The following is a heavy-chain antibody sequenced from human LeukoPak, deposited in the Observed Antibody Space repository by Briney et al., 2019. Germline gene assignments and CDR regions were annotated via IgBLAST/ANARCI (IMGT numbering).Heavy chain of an antibody. Sequence: GGSLRLSCVASGFTFSNYGMHWVRQAPGKGLEWVAVISYDGSNKYSTDSVKGRFTISRDNSRNMLYLQMNSLRVEDTAVYYCVKDIDNSGYDRGAFDIWGQGTMVTVSS. CDR2: ISYDGSNK. D-gene: IGHD5-12*01. CDR3: VKDIDNSGYDRGAFDI. V-gene: IGHV3-30*18. J-gene: IGHJ3*02. CDR1: GFTFSNYG.